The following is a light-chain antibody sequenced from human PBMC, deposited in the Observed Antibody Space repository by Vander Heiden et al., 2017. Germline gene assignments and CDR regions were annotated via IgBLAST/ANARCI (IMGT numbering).Light chain of an antibody. CDR3: QQSDSTPRT. J-gene: IGKJ1*01. CDR1: QSISSY. Sequence: DIQLTQSPSSLSASVGDRVTITCRASQSISSYLNWYQQKPGKAPKLLIYAASSLQSGVPSRCSGSGSGTDFTLTISSLQPEDFATYDCQQSDSTPRTFGQGTKVEIK. V-gene: IGKV1-39*01. CDR2: AAS.